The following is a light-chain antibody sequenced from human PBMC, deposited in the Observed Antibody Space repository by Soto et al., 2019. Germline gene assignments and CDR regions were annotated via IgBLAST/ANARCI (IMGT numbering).Light chain of an antibody. CDR2: AAS. V-gene: IGKV1-9*01. Sequence: DIPLTQSPSFLSASVGDRVTITCRASQGISSSLAWFQQRPGKAPKLLIYAASTLQSGVPSRFGGSGSGTEFTLTISSLQPEDFATYYCQQRETYPLTFGGGTKVEIK. CDR3: QQRETYPLT. CDR1: QGISSS. J-gene: IGKJ4*01.